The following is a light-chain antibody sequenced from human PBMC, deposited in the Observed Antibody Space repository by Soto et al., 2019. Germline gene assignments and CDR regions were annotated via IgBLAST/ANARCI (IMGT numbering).Light chain of an antibody. CDR2: GAS. Sequence: EIVMTQSPATLSVTLGERATLSCRASQSVSSNLAWYQLKPGQAPRLLIYGASTRATGIPARFSGSGSGTEFTLTISSLQSEDFAVYYCQQYNNWPRTFGQGTKADIK. V-gene: IGKV3-15*01. CDR3: QQYNNWPRT. CDR1: QSVSSN. J-gene: IGKJ1*01.